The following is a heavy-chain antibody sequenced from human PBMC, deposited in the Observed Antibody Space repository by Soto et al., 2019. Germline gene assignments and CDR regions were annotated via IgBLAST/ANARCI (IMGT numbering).Heavy chain of an antibody. CDR3: ARVAGLTIFGVVDDAFDI. J-gene: IGHJ3*02. CDR1: GYTFTSYD. Sequence: ASVKVSCKASGYTFTSYDINWVRQATGQGLEWMGWMNPNSGNTGYAQKFQGRVTMTRNTSISTAYMELSSLRSEDTAVYYCARVAGLTIFGVVDDAFDIWGQGTMVTVSS. D-gene: IGHD3-3*01. CDR2: MNPNSGNT. V-gene: IGHV1-8*01.